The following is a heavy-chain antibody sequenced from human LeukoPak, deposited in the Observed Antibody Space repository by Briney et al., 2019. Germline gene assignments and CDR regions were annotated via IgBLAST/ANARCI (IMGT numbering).Heavy chain of an antibody. CDR3: ARARDGYNQFDY. J-gene: IGHJ4*02. V-gene: IGHV1-69*05. CDR1: GGTFSSYA. D-gene: IGHD5-24*01. CDR2: IIPIFGTA. Sequence: SVKVSCKASGGTFSSYAISWVRQAPRQGLEWMGRIIPIFGTANYAQKFQGRVTITTDESTSTAYMELSSLRSEDTAVYYCARARDGYNQFDYWGQGTLVTVSS.